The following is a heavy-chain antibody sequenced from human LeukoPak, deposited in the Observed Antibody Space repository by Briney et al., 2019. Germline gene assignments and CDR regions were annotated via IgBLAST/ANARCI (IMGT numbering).Heavy chain of an antibody. V-gene: IGHV1-69*05. CDR1: GGTFSSYA. CDR3: ARGLPPYYYDFWSESYMDV. CDR2: IIPIFGTA. D-gene: IGHD3-3*01. Sequence: GASVKVSCKASGGTFSSYAISWVRQAPGQGLEWMGGIIPIFGTANYAQKFQGRVTITTDEFTSTAYMELSSLRSEDTAVYYCARGLPPYYYDFWSESYMDVWGKGTTVTVSS. J-gene: IGHJ6*03.